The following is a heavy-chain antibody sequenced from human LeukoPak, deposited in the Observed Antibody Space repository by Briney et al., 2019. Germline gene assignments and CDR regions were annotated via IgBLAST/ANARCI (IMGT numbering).Heavy chain of an antibody. CDR2: IYHSGGT. D-gene: IGHD2-2*01. Sequence: SETLSLTCAVSGGSISSSNWWSWVRQPPGKGLEWIGEIYHSGGTNYNPSLKSRVTISVDKSKNQFSLKLSSVTAADTVVYYCARDLGYCSSTSCYGDAFDIWGQGTMVTVSS. J-gene: IGHJ3*02. CDR3: ARDLGYCSSTSCYGDAFDI. V-gene: IGHV4-4*02. CDR1: GGSISSSNW.